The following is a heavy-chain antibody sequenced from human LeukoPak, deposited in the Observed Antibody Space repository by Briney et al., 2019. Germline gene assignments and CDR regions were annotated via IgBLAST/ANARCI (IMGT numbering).Heavy chain of an antibody. V-gene: IGHV3-48*01. Sequence: GGSLRLSCAASGFTFSSYTMNWVRQAPGKGLEWVSYISSSSSTIYYADSVKGRFTISRDNAKNSLYLQMNSLRAEDTAVYYRASEGYCSSTSCYPYFDYWGQGTLVTVSS. J-gene: IGHJ4*02. D-gene: IGHD2-2*01. CDR1: GFTFSSYT. CDR2: ISSSSSTI. CDR3: ASEGYCSSTSCYPYFDY.